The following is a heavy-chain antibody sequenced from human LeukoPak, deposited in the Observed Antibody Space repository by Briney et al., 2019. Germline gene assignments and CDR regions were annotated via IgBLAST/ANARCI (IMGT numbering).Heavy chain of an antibody. V-gene: IGHV4-59*01. CDR1: GGSMSSYY. CDR2: IYYSGST. D-gene: IGHD3-22*01. Sequence: SETPSLTCTVSGGSMSSYYWSWIRQSPGKGLEWIGYIYYSGSTNYNPSLKSRVTISVDTSKNQFSLKLSSVTAADTAVYYCARGDYYDSSGYYYFDYWGQGTLVTVSS. J-gene: IGHJ4*02. CDR3: ARGDYYDSSGYYYFDY.